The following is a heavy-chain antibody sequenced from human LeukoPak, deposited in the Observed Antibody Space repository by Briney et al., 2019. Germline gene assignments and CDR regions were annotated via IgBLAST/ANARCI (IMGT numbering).Heavy chain of an antibody. V-gene: IGHV3-23*01. CDR2: ISGSGGSP. J-gene: IGHJ4*02. CDR1: GVTFSSYA. CDR3: AKDRVALAGIGLDY. Sequence: GASLRLTCAASGVTFSSYAMSWVRQAPGKGLEWVSSISGSGGSPYYADSVKGRFTISRDNSNNTLYLEMNSLRADDTAVYYCAKDRVALAGIGLDYWGQGTLVTVFS. D-gene: IGHD6-19*01.